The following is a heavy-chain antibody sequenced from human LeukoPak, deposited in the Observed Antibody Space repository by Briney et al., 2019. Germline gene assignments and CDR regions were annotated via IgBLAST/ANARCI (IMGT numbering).Heavy chain of an antibody. D-gene: IGHD3-22*01. CDR3: ARERLGYYDRSGLDY. Sequence: PSETLSLTCTVSGGSISSYYWNWIRQPPGKGLEWIGYIYYSGSTNYNPSLKSRGTTSLDTSKNQFSLKLSSVTAADTAVYYCARERLGYYDRSGLDYWGQGTLVTVSS. CDR1: GGSISSYY. CDR2: IYYSGST. J-gene: IGHJ4*02. V-gene: IGHV4-59*01.